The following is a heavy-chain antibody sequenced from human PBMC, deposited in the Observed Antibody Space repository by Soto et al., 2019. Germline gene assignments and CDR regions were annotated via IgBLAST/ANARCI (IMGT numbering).Heavy chain of an antibody. CDR3: ARRTKEGPHGDPAPPDY. CDR1: GYSFTSYW. V-gene: IGHV5-10-1*01. CDR2: IDPSDSYT. D-gene: IGHD1-1*01. J-gene: IGHJ4*02. Sequence: GESLKISCKGSGYSFTSYWISWVRQMPGKGLEWMGRIDPSDSYTNYSPSFQGHVTISADKSISNAYLQWSSLKASDTAMYYCARRTKEGPHGDPAPPDYWGQGTLVTGSS.